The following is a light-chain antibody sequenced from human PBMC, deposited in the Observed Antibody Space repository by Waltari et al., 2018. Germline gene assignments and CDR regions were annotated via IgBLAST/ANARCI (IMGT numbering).Light chain of an antibody. V-gene: IGKV1-39*01. Sequence: DIQMTQSPSSLSASVGDRVSITCRASQTIRNFLNWYQQQPGKAPKLLIYAASSLAGGVPSRFSGSASGTDFTLTISSLQPEDFATYDCQQGYTTPRTFGQGTKVEIK. J-gene: IGKJ1*01. CDR3: QQGYTTPRT. CDR2: AAS. CDR1: QTIRNF.